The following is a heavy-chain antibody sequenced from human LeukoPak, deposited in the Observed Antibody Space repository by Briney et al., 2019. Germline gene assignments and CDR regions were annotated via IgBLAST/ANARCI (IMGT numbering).Heavy chain of an antibody. Sequence: GGSLRLSCAASGFTFSSYAMHWFRQAPGKGLEWVAVISYDGSNKYYADSVKGRFTISRDNSKNTLYLQMNSLRAEDTAVYYCARARQQLDYYYGMDVWGQGTTVTVSS. V-gene: IGHV3-30-3*01. CDR2: ISYDGSNK. J-gene: IGHJ6*02. CDR3: ARARQQLDYYYGMDV. D-gene: IGHD6-13*01. CDR1: GFTFSSYA.